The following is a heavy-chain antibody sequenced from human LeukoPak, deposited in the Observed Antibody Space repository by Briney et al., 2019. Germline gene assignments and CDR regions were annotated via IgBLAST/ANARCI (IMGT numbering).Heavy chain of an antibody. CDR2: ISHIGGA. J-gene: IGHJ5*02. CDR1: GYSISSGYF. CDR3: VREGSGSYFSWFDP. V-gene: IGHV4-38-2*02. Sequence: PSETLSLNCDVSGYSISSGYFWRWTRQPPGKGLEWMGSISHIGGAYYNPSLKSRVTISVDTSSNQFSLKLSSVTAADTAVYYCVREGSGSYFSWFDPWGQGTLVTVSS. D-gene: IGHD3-10*01.